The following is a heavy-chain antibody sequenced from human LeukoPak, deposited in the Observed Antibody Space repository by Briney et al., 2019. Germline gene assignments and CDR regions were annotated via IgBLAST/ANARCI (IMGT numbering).Heavy chain of an antibody. CDR1: GESFSGYY. V-gene: IGHV4-34*01. J-gene: IGHJ4*02. CDR2: INHSGST. Sequence: SETLSLTCGVYGESFSGYYWSWIRQPPGKGLEWIGEINHSGSTNYKSSLKSRVTISPDTSKNQFSLKLTSVTAADTAVYYCAGGTYYGGPDYWGQGTLVTVSS. D-gene: IGHD4-23*01. CDR3: AGGTYYGGPDY.